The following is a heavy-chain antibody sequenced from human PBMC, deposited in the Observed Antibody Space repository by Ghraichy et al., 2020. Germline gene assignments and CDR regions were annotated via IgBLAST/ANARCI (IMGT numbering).Heavy chain of an antibody. D-gene: IGHD1-7*01. CDR3: ARALNYVGFYY. Sequence: SETLSLTCAVSGGAISSSAYSWTWVRQPPEKGLEWIAYVYYDGSTYYNPSLKGRVTISLDNSKNQFSLELTSVTAADTAVYYCARALNYVGFYYWGQGTLVTVSS. CDR1: GGAISSSAYS. J-gene: IGHJ4*02. CDR2: VYYDGST. V-gene: IGHV4-30-2*01.